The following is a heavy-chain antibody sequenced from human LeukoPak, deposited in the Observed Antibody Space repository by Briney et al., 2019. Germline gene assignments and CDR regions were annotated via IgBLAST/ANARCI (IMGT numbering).Heavy chain of an antibody. CDR1: GLTFSDYY. CDR2: ISSSGNTR. D-gene: IGHD1-26*01. V-gene: IGHV3-11*01. CDR3: ARSAVGATLH. Sequence: GGSLRLSCAASGLTFSDYYMSWIRQAPGKGLEWVSHISSSGNTRYYADSVKGRFTISRDNAKNSLYLQMNSLRAEDTAVYYCARSAVGATLHWGQGTLVTVSS. J-gene: IGHJ4*02.